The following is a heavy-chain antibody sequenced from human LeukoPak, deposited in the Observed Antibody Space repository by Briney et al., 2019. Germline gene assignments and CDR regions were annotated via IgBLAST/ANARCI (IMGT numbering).Heavy chain of an antibody. CDR3: GAWATPSSDDYYYGMDV. CDR1: GGTFSSYA. J-gene: IGHJ6*02. V-gene: IGHV1-69*13. Sequence: SVKVSCKDSGGTFSSYAISWVRQAPGQGLEWMGGIIPIFGTANYAQKFQGRVTITADESTSTAYMELSSLRSEDTAVYYCGAWATPSSDDYYYGMDVWGQGTTVTVSS. D-gene: IGHD5-12*01. CDR2: IIPIFGTA.